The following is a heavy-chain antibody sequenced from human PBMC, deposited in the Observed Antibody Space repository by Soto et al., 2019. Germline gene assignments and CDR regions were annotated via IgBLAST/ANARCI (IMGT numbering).Heavy chain of an antibody. V-gene: IGHV1-3*01. D-gene: IGHD4-17*01. J-gene: IGHJ4*02. CDR2: INADNVKT. CDR1: GYTFSGSV. Sequence: QVQLVQSGAEVKKPGDSVKVSCKASGYTFSGSVMHWVSKAPGQGLEWMGWINADNVKTKYSQKLNGRVTMTWDTSASTAYMELSSLRSEDTAIYYCASEIDAITATSLDYWGQGTLVTVSS. CDR3: ASEIDAITATSLDY.